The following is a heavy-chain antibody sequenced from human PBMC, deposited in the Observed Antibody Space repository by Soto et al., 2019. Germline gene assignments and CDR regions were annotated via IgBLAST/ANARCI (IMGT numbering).Heavy chain of an antibody. D-gene: IGHD3-3*01. J-gene: IGHJ4*02. Sequence: ASVKVSCKASGYTFTSYYMHWVRQAPGQGLEWMGIINPSGGSTSYAQKFQGRVTMTRDTSTSTVYMELGSLRSEDTAVYYCARGVGSYYYFWSGYSGIDYWGQATLVTV. CDR1: GYTFTSYY. CDR2: INPSGGST. V-gene: IGHV1-46*01. CDR3: ARGVGSYYYFWSGYSGIDY.